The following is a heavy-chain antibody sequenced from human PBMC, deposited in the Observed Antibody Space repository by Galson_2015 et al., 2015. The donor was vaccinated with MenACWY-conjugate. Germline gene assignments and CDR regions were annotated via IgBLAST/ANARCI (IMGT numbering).Heavy chain of an antibody. Sequence: SLRLSCAASGFTFSSYWMNWIRQAPGKGLEWVSGISGSGGNTYYADSVKGRFTISRDNSKSTLYLQMNSLRAEDTAIYYCAKAYIVVIPDAAYDCWGQGTLVTVSS. D-gene: IGHD2-2*01. V-gene: IGHV3-23*01. CDR2: ISGSGGNT. J-gene: IGHJ4*02. CDR1: GFTFSSYW. CDR3: AKAYIVVIPDAAYDC.